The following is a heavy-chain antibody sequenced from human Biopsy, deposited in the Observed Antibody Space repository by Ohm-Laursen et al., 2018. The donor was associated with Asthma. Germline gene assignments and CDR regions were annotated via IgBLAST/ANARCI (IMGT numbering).Heavy chain of an antibody. CDR2: ITFDGSTQ. J-gene: IGHJ4*02. D-gene: IGHD6-13*01. V-gene: IGHV3-30-3*01. Sequence: SLRLSCAASGAHFGSYNMHWARQAPGKGLEWVAVITFDGSTQHYGNSVKGRFTISRDNAKNMLFLQMNSLRSDDTAVYYCSRDTLGYYFDIWGPGTQATVSS. CDR3: SRDTLGYYFDI. CDR1: GAHFGSYN.